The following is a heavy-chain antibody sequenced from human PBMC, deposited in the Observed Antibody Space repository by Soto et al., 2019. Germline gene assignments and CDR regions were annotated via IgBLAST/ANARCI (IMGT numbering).Heavy chain of an antibody. CDR1: GFTFTNAW. D-gene: IGHD7-27*01. CDR3: LTASPVDY. CDR2: IKSKIDGETT. J-gene: IGHJ4*02. V-gene: IGHV3-15*07. Sequence: EVQLVESGGGLVKPGGSLRLSCAASGFTFTNAWMNWVRQAPGTGLEWVGHIKSKIDGETTDYAAPVKGRFTISRDDSKTTLYLEMNSLKTEDTGIYYCLTASPVDYWGQGALVTVSS.